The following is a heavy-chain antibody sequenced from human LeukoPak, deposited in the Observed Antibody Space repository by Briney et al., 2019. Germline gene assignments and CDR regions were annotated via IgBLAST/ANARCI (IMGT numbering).Heavy chain of an antibody. J-gene: IGHJ6*02. D-gene: IGHD6-19*01. CDR1: GFTFSSYA. Sequence: GGSLRLSCAASGFTFSSYAMSWVRQAPGKGLEWVSAISGSGGSTYYADSVKGRLTISRDNSKSTLYLQMNSLRAEDTAVYYCAKAVAATGHYYFGMDVWGQGTTVTVSS. V-gene: IGHV3-23*01. CDR3: AKAVAATGHYYFGMDV. CDR2: ISGSGGST.